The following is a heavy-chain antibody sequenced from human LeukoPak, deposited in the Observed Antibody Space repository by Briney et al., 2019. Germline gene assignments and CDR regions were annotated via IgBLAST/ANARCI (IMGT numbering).Heavy chain of an antibody. V-gene: IGHV4-4*02. Sequence: SETLSLTCAVSGGSISSSTWWTWVRQPSGKGLEWIGEVFYSGSTNSNPSLKSRLTMSVDESKHEFSLKLTSVTAADTAVYYCASGGLVSRYLDHWGQGTLVTVSP. D-gene: IGHD3-9*01. CDR3: ASGGLVSRYLDH. J-gene: IGHJ4*02. CDR2: VFYSGST. CDR1: GGSISSSTW.